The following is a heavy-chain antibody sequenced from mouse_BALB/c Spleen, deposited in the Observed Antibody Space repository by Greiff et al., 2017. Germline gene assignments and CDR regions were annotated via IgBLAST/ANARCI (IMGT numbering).Heavy chain of an antibody. J-gene: IGHJ1*01. Sequence: VQLQQSGAELVKPRASVKLSCTASGFNIKDTYMHWVKQRPEQGLEWIGRIDPANGNTKYDPKFQGKATITADTSSNTAYLQLSSLTSEDTAVYYCALYGNWYFDVWGAGTTVTVSS. CDR1: GFNIKDTY. D-gene: IGHD2-1*01. CDR2: IDPANGNT. CDR3: ALYGNWYFDV. V-gene: IGHV14-3*02.